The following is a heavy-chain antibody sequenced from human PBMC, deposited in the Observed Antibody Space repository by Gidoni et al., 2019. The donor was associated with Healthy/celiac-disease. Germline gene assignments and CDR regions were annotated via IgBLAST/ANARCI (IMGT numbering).Heavy chain of an antibody. J-gene: IGHJ4*02. CDR1: GFTFSDYY. Sequence: GFTFSDYYMSWIRQAPGKGLEWVSYISSSSSYTNYADSVKGRFTIYRDNAKNSLYLQMNSLRAEDTAVYYCARVSIEGWELRTADYWGQGTLVTVSS. V-gene: IGHV3-11*06. CDR3: ARVSIEGWELRTADY. CDR2: ISSSSSYT. D-gene: IGHD1-26*01.